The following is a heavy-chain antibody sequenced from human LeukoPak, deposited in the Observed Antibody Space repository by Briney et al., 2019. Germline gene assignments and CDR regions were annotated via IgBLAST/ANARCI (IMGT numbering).Heavy chain of an antibody. CDR2: ISSSSSYI. Sequence: GGSLRLSCAASGFTFSSYSMNWVRQAPGKGLEWASSISSSSSYIYYADSVKGRFTISRDNAKNSLYLQMNSLRAEDTAEYYCARDGGPRPYGSGSYFYWGQGTLVTVSS. CDR3: ARDGGPRPYGSGSYFY. V-gene: IGHV3-21*01. J-gene: IGHJ4*02. D-gene: IGHD3-10*01. CDR1: GFTFSSYS.